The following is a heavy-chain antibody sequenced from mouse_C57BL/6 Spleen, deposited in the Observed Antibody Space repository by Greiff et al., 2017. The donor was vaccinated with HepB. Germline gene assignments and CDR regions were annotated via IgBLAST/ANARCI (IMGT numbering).Heavy chain of an antibody. J-gene: IGHJ4*01. CDR2: ISDGGSYT. CDR1: GFTFSSYA. CDR3: ARDGDPYYAMDY. Sequence: EVHLVESGGGLVKPGGSLKLSCAASGFTFSSYAMSWVRQTPEKRLEWVATISDGGSYTYYPDNVKGRFTISRDNAKNNLYLQMSHLKSEDTAMYYCARDGDPYYAMDYWGQGTSVTVSS. V-gene: IGHV5-4*01.